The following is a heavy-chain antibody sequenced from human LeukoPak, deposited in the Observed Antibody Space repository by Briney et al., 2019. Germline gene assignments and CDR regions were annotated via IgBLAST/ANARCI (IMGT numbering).Heavy chain of an antibody. V-gene: IGHV6-1*01. CDR1: GNSVSSNSAA. Sequence: SQTLSLTCAISGNSVSSNSAAWNWIRQSPSRGLEWLGRTYYRSKWYNDYAVSVKSRITINPDTSKNQFSLQLNSVTPEDTAVYYCARVVSSGWYEGYYYYYYMDVWGKGTTVTVSS. D-gene: IGHD6-19*01. CDR2: TYYRSKWYN. J-gene: IGHJ6*03. CDR3: ARVVSSGWYEGYYYYYYMDV.